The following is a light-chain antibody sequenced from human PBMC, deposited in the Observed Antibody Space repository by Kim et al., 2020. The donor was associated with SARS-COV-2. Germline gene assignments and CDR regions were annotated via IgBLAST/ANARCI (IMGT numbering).Light chain of an antibody. CDR3: NSRDSSGSHLM. V-gene: IGLV3-19*01. CDR1: SLRNYY. Sequence: SSELTRDPAVSVALGQTVRITCQGDSLRNYYASWYQQMPGQAPVLVIYGENKRPSGIPDRFSGSTSRGTASLTITGAQAEDEADYFCNSRDSSGSHLMFGGGTKLTVL. J-gene: IGLJ3*02. CDR2: GEN.